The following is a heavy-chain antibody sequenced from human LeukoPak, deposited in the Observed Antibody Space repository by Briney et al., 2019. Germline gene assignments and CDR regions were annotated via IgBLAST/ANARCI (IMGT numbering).Heavy chain of an antibody. V-gene: IGHV4-59*01. J-gene: IGHJ6*02. Sequence: SETLSLPFSLSGGSICGSYWIWIRQPPGKGLEWIGYISYSGSTNYNPSLKSRVTISVDMSKNQFSLKLSSVTAADTAVYYCATSVGYFGYGLDVWVQWTTVTVS. CDR3: ATSVGYFGYGLDV. CDR1: GGSICGSY. CDR2: ISYSGST. D-gene: IGHD2/OR15-2a*01.